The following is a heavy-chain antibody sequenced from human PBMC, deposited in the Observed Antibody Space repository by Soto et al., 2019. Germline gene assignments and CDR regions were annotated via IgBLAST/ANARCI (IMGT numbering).Heavy chain of an antibody. Sequence: GGSLRLSCAASGFTFSSYAMSWVRQAPGKGLEWASAISGSGGSTYYADSVKGRFTISRDNSKNTLYLQMNSLRAEDTAVYYCAKGGPGDYDFWSGYPDYYYMDVWGKGTTVTVSS. J-gene: IGHJ6*03. CDR3: AKGGPGDYDFWSGYPDYYYMDV. CDR2: ISGSGGST. V-gene: IGHV3-23*01. D-gene: IGHD3-3*01. CDR1: GFTFSSYA.